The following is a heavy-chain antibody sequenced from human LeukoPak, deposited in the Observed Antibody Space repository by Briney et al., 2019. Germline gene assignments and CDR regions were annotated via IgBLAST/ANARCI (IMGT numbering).Heavy chain of an antibody. Sequence: SETLSLTCTVSGGSISSHYWSWIRQPPGKGLEWIGYIYYSGSTNYNPSLKSRVTISVDTSKNQFSLKLSSVTAADTAVYYCARARSSSPHFDYWGQGTLVTVSS. V-gene: IGHV4-59*11. CDR2: IYYSGST. D-gene: IGHD6-6*01. J-gene: IGHJ4*02. CDR1: GGSISSHY. CDR3: ARARSSSPHFDY.